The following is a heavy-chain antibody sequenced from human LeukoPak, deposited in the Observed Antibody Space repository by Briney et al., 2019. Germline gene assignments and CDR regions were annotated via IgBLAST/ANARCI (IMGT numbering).Heavy chain of an antibody. V-gene: IGHV4-59*08. J-gene: IGHJ5*02. CDR2: IHYTGST. CDR1: GGSVSNYY. D-gene: IGHD2-15*01. Sequence: SETLSLTCTVSGGSVSNYYWSWIRQPPGKGLQWIGVIHYTGSTTYNPSLNSRLTILVDTSKNQFSLKLNSVTAADTAMYYCARVEWYCSGGSCYGNWFDPWGQGTLVTVSS. CDR3: ARVEWYCSGGSCYGNWFDP.